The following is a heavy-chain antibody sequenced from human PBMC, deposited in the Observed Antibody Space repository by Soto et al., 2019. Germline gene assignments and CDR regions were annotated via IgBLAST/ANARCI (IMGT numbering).Heavy chain of an antibody. CDR3: ARGGPPHRDIVVVVAATFDY. CDR2: INHSGST. Sequence: SETLSLTCAVYGGSFSGYYWSWIRQPPGKGLEWIGEINHSGSTNYNPSLKSRVTISVDTSKNQFSLKLSSVTAAATAVYYCARGGPPHRDIVVVVAATFDYWGQGTLVTVSS. CDR1: GGSFSGYY. V-gene: IGHV4-34*01. D-gene: IGHD2-15*01. J-gene: IGHJ4*02.